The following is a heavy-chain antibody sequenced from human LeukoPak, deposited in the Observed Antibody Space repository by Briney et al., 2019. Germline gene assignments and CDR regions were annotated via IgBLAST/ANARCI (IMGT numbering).Heavy chain of an antibody. CDR2: ISSHGGST. V-gene: IGHV3-64*02. CDR3: TRVESSWYGD. J-gene: IGHJ4*02. CDR1: GFTFSSYA. D-gene: IGHD6-13*01. Sequence: PGGSLRLSCSASGFTFSSYAMHWVRQAPGKGLQFVSGISSHGGSTYSADSVKGRFTISRDNSKNTLYLQMGSLRAEDMAVYYCTRVESSWYGDWGQGTLVTVSS.